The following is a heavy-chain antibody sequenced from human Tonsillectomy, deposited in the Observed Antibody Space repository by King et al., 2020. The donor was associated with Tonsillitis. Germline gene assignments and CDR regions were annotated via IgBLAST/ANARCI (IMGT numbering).Heavy chain of an antibody. D-gene: IGHD3-22*01. V-gene: IGHV4-59*01. CDR1: GGSISSYY. J-gene: IGHJ5*02. CDR3: ARDSGGYYYDSSGYYLGWFDP. CDR2: IYYSGST. Sequence: VQLQESGPGLVKPSETLSLTCTVSGGSISSYYWSWIRQPPGKGLEWIVYIYYSGSTNYNPSLKSRVTISVYTSKNQFSLKLGSVTAADTAVYYCARDSGGYYYDSSGYYLGWFDPWGQGTLVTVSS.